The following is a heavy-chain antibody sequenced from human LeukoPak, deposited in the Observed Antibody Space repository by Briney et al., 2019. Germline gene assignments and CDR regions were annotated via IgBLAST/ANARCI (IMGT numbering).Heavy chain of an antibody. CDR2: IYSSGDA. Sequence: GGCLRLSCAASGFTVSSKYMSWVRQTPGKGLQWVALIYSSGDAYTPDSVKGRFTISRDDSENTLYLQMDSLRAEDTAVYYCATGYYFGSGSYGYLDYWGQGTLVTVSS. J-gene: IGHJ4*02. V-gene: IGHV3-53*01. D-gene: IGHD3-10*01. CDR3: ATGYYFGSGSYGYLDY. CDR1: GFTVSSKY.